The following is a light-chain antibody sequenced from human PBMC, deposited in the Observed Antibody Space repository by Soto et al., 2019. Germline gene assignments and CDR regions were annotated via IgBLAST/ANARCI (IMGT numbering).Light chain of an antibody. V-gene: IGLV2-23*02. CDR2: EVT. J-gene: IGLJ1*01. CDR1: RSDVGTYNL. Sequence: QSVLTQPASVSGSPGQSITISCTGTRSDVGTYNLVSWYQRYPGEAPKLMIYEVTKRPSGVSYRFSGSKSGNTASLTISGLQADDEADYTCCSYAGSSTYVCGTGTKVPS. CDR3: CSYAGSSTYV.